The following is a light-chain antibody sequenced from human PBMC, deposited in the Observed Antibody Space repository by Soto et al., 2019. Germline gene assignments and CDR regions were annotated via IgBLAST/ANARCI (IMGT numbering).Light chain of an antibody. CDR3: CSYASTTTYYV. CDR2: EGN. V-gene: IGLV2-23*01. Sequence: QSALTQPASVSGSPGQSIAISCTGASSDVGSYNLVSWYQQHPGKAPKLMIYEGNKRPSGVSNRFSGSKSGNTASLTISGLQAEDEADYYCCSYASTTTYYVFGPGTKLTVL. J-gene: IGLJ1*01. CDR1: SSDVGSYNL.